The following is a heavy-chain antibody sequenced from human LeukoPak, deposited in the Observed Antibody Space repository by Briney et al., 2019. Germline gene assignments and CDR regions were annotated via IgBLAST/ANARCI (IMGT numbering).Heavy chain of an antibody. CDR2: ISGSGGST. CDR3: AKDLFYYDSSGYSYFDY. CDR1: GFTFSSYG. Sequence: PGGSLRLSCAASGFTFSSYGMSGVRQAPGKGREGGSAISGSGGSTYYADSVKGPSTISRDNSKNTLYLQMNSMRAEDTAVYYCAKDLFYYDSSGYSYFDYCGQGTLVTVSS. D-gene: IGHD3-22*01. V-gene: IGHV3-23*01. J-gene: IGHJ4*02.